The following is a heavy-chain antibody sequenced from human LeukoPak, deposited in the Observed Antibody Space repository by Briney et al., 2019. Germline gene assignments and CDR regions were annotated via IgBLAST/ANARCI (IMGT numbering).Heavy chain of an antibody. D-gene: IGHD4-11*01. Sequence: SETLSLTCTVSGGSISSSSYYWGWIRQPPGEGLEWIGNIYYSGSTYYNPSLKSRFTISVDTSKNQFYLKLSSVPAAAPPVYYCPSQGGTTSRLASWGQGPLVPASS. CDR3: PSQGGTTSRLAS. V-gene: IGHV4-39*01. J-gene: IGHJ4*02. CDR2: IYYSGST. CDR1: GGSISSSSYY.